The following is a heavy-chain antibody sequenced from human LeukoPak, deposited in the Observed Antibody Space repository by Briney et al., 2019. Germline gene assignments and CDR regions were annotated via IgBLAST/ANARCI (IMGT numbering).Heavy chain of an antibody. Sequence: PGRSLRLACATSGFTFSSYGMGWVRQAPGKELEWVAVISYDGSNKYYADSVKGRFTISRDNSKNTLYLQMNSLRAEDTAVYYCARDRYTTVTTWRFDPWGQGTLVTVSS. CDR2: ISYDGSNK. CDR3: ARDRYTTVTTWRFDP. V-gene: IGHV3-30*03. J-gene: IGHJ5*02. CDR1: GFTFSSYG. D-gene: IGHD4-17*01.